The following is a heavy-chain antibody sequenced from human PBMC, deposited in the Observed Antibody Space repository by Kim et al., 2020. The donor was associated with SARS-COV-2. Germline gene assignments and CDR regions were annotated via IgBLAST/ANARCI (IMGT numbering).Heavy chain of an antibody. CDR3: AKDMGLTAQWLDYYYYYGMDV. CDR1: GFTFDDYA. D-gene: IGHD6-19*01. Sequence: GGSLRLSCAASGFTFDDYAMHWVRQAPGKGLEWVSGISWNSGSIGYADSVKGRFTISRDNAKNSLYLQMNSLRAEDTALYYCAKDMGLTAQWLDYYYYYGMDVWGQGTTVTVSS. J-gene: IGHJ6*02. V-gene: IGHV3-9*01. CDR2: ISWNSGSI.